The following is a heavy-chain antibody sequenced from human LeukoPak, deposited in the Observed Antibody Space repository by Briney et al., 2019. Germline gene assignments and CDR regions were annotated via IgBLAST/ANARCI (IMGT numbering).Heavy chain of an antibody. CDR1: GYTFTSYG. Sequence: ASVKVSCKASGYTFTSYGISWVRQAPGQGLEWMGWISAYNGNTNYAQKLRGRVTMTTDTSTSTAYMELRSLRSDDTAVYYCARGLGSSSWYNWFDPWGQGTLVTVSS. D-gene: IGHD6-13*01. CDR2: ISAYNGNT. CDR3: ARGLGSSSWYNWFDP. J-gene: IGHJ5*02. V-gene: IGHV1-18*01.